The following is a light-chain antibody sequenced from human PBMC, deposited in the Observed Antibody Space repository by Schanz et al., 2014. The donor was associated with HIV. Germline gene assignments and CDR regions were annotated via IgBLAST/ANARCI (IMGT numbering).Light chain of an antibody. CDR2: GAS. CDR1: QSVSSSY. Sequence: EIVLTQSPATLSLSPGERATLSCRASQSVSSSYLAWYQQKPGQAPRLLIYGASSRATGIPDRFSGSGSGTDFTLTISRLEPEDFAVYYCQQYGVSPPWTFGQGTKVEIK. J-gene: IGKJ1*01. V-gene: IGKV3-20*01. CDR3: QQYGVSPPWT.